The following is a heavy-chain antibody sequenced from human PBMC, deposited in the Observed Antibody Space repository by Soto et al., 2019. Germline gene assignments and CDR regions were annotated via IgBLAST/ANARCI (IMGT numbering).Heavy chain of an antibody. CDR1: GGSISSYY. V-gene: IGHV4-59*08. CDR2: IYYSGST. CDR3: ARLHYDFWSGHYYYYYMDV. J-gene: IGHJ6*03. D-gene: IGHD3-3*01. Sequence: SETLSLTCTVSGGSISSYYWSWIRQPPGKGLEWIGYIYYSGSTNYNPSLKSRVTISVDTSKSQFSLKLSSVTAADTAVYYCARLHYDFWSGHYYYYYMDVWGKGTTVTVSS.